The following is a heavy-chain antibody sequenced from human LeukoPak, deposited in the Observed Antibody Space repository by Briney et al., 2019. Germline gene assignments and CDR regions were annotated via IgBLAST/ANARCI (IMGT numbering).Heavy chain of an antibody. D-gene: IGHD7-27*01. CDR3: IRVVGLGIPWYFDL. CDR1: GFTFGEHA. J-gene: IGHJ2*01. CDR2: ISSKGHGETT. V-gene: IGHV3-49*04. Sequence: TGGSLRLSCTTSGFTFGEHAMSWVRQAPGKGLEWVSFISSKGHGETTEYAASVKGRFTISRDDSKRIAYLQMNSLKTEDTAVYYCIRVVGLGIPWYFDLWGRGTLVTVSS.